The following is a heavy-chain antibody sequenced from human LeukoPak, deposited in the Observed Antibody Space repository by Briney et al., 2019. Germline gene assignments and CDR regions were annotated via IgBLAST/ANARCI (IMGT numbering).Heavy chain of an antibody. CDR1: GGSFSGYY. D-gene: IGHD2/OR15-2a*01. CDR2: INHSGST. CDR3: ARGSTRDL. Sequence: SETLSLTCAVYGGSFSGYYWSWIRQPPGKGLEWIGEINHSGSTNYNPSLKSRVTTSVGTSKNQFSLKLSSVTAADTAVYYCARGSTRDLWGRGTLVTVSS. J-gene: IGHJ2*01. V-gene: IGHV4-34*01.